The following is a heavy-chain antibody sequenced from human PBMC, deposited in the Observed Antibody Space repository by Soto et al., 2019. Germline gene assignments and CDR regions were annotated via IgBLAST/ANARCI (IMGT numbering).Heavy chain of an antibody. V-gene: IGHV1-69*01. CDR2: IIPIFGTA. Sequence: QVQLVQSGAEVKKPGSSVKVSCKASEGTFSSYAISWVRQAPGQGLEWMGGIIPIFGTANYAQKIQGRVTITADELTSKAHLGLSRLRSYDTDMLYSAREANSGSYKNYYFDYCGQGTLVTVSS. D-gene: IGHD1-26*01. CDR3: AREANSGSYKNYYFDY. J-gene: IGHJ4*02. CDR1: EGTFSSYA.